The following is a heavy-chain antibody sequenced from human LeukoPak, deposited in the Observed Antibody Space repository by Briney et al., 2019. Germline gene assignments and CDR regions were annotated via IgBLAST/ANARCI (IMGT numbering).Heavy chain of an antibody. V-gene: IGHV1-8*01. Sequence: ASVNVSCKASGYTFTSYDINWVRQAPGQGFEWMGWMSPSTGNTGYAQKFQGRVTMTRYTSVSTAYMELSSLRSEDTAVYYCVGGAPNWGFDFWGQGTLVTVSS. J-gene: IGHJ4*02. CDR3: VGGAPNWGFDF. D-gene: IGHD7-27*01. CDR1: GYTFTSYD. CDR2: MSPSTGNT.